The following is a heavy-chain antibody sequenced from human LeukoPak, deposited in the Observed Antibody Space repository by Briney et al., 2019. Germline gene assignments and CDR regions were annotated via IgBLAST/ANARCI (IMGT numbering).Heavy chain of an antibody. V-gene: IGHV3-30*03. CDR2: ISYDGSNK. CDR1: GFTFSRYW. D-gene: IGHD1-26*01. Sequence: GGSLRLSCEASGFTFSRYWMSWVRQAPGKGLEWVAVISYDGSNKYYADSVKGRFTISRDNSKNTLYLQMNSLRAEDTAVYCCARGKWELHGRFDYWGQGTLVTVSS. J-gene: IGHJ4*02. CDR3: ARGKWELHGRFDY.